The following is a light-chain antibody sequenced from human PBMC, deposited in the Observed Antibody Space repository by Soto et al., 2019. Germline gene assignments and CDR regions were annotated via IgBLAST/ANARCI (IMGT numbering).Light chain of an antibody. CDR1: QSVSNSY. Sequence: EIVLTQSPGTLSLSPGARATLSCRASQSVSNSYLAWYQQKPGQAPRLVIYGASSRATDIPDRFSGSGSETDFTLTISRLEPDDFAVYYCQHYGTSSMYTFGQGTKLEIK. J-gene: IGKJ2*01. V-gene: IGKV3-20*01. CDR3: QHYGTSSMYT. CDR2: GAS.